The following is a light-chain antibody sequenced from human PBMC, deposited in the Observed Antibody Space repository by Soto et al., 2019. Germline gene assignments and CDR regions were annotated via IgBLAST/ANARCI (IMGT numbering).Light chain of an antibody. V-gene: IGKV1-5*03. CDR1: QGISSY. CDR2: KAS. Sequence: IQLTQSPTSLSASVGDRVTITCLASQGISSYLAWYQQKPGKAPKLLIYKASTLKSGVPSRFSGSGSGTEFTLTISSLQPDDFATYYCQHYNSYSEAFGQGTKVDIK. CDR3: QHYNSYSEA. J-gene: IGKJ1*01.